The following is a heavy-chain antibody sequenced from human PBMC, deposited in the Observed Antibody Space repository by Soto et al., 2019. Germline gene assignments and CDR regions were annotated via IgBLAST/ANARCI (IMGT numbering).Heavy chain of an antibody. V-gene: IGHV4-30-2*01. CDR2: IYYGGIT. CDR3: ARGTGGEFDY. D-gene: IGHD2-15*01. CDR1: GGSISSGGYS. J-gene: IGHJ4*02. Sequence: QLQLQESGSGLVKPSQTLSLTCTVSGGSISSGGYSWSWIRQPPGKGLEWIAYIYYGGITYYNPSLNSRVTISIDGSKNQFSLKLNSVTAADTAVYYCARGTGGEFDYWGQGILLTVSS.